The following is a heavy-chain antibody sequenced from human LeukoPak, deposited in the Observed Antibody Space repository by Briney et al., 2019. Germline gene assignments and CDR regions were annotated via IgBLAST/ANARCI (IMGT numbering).Heavy chain of an antibody. J-gene: IGHJ4*02. Sequence: GGSLRLSCAASGFTFSNYGMHWVRQAPGRGLEWVAVISYDGTNTYYADSVKGRFTISRDNSKNTLYLQMNSLRAEDTAVYYCAKGRGSPYYFEYWGQGTLVTVSS. V-gene: IGHV3-30*18. CDR3: AKGRGSPYYFEY. CDR1: GFTFSNYG. CDR2: ISYDGTNT. D-gene: IGHD1-26*01.